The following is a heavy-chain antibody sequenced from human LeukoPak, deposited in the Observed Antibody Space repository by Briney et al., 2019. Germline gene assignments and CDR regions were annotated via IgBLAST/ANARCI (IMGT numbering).Heavy chain of an antibody. D-gene: IGHD3-16*01. Sequence: PGGSLRLSCAASGFTFSSHGMNWVRQAPGKGLEWVSGISPSGGITYYIGSVKGRFTISRDNSKNTVSLQMNSLRAEDTAVYYCAKDDDWGRYKHWGQGTLVTVSS. J-gene: IGHJ1*01. CDR3: AKDDDWGRYKH. CDR2: ISPSGGIT. V-gene: IGHV3-23*01. CDR1: GFTFSSHG.